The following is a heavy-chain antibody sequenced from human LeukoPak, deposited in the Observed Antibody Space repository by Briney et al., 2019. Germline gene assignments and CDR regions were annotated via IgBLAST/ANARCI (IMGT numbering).Heavy chain of an antibody. Sequence: GGSLRLSCAASGFTFSSYSMNWVRQAPGKGLEWVSVISGSGGSTYFADSVKGRFTISRDNSKNTLYLQMDSLRAEDTAVYYCAKAARGYSYGVFDYWGQGTLVTVSS. V-gene: IGHV3-23*01. CDR3: AKAARGYSYGVFDY. CDR2: ISGSGGST. J-gene: IGHJ4*02. CDR1: GFTFSSYS. D-gene: IGHD5-18*01.